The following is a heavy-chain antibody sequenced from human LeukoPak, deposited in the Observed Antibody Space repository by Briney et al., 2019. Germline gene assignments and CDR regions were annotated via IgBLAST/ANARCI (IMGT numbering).Heavy chain of an antibody. J-gene: IGHJ4*02. CDR2: INPNSGAT. CDR3: AKIVGLPATMAYFDY. D-gene: IGHD2-2*01. Sequence: ASVKVSCKASGYTFHGHYIHWVRQAPGRGLEWMGWINPNSGATNYAQKFQVRVTMTRDTSINTAYMDLSRLKSDDTAVYYCAKIVGLPATMAYFDYWGQGILITVSS. CDR1: GYTFHGHY. V-gene: IGHV1-2*02.